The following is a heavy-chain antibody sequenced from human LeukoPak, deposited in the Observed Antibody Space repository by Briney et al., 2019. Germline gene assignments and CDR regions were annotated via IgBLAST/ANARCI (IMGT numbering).Heavy chain of an antibody. CDR1: GGSISSYY. CDR3: ARDTSPYGYYYYYMDV. J-gene: IGHJ6*03. V-gene: IGHV4-59*01. D-gene: IGHD2-2*01. Sequence: SETLSLTCTVSGGSISSYYWSWIRQPPGKGLEWIGYIYYSGSTNYNPSLKSRVTISVDTSKNQFSLKLSSVTAADTAVYYCARDTSPYGYYYYYMDVWGKGTTVTVSS. CDR2: IYYSGST.